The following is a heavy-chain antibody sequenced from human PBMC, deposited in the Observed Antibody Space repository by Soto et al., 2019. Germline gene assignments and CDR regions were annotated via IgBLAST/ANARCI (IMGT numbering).Heavy chain of an antibody. Sequence: SLRLSCAASGFTFSSYGMHWVRQAPGKGLEWVAVISYDGSNKYYADSVKGRFTISRDNSKNTLYLQMNSLRAEDTAVYYCAKDLKSAARDYDFWSGYYKAPGYWGQGTLVTVSS. CDR3: AKDLKSAARDYDFWSGYYKAPGY. V-gene: IGHV3-30*18. CDR1: GFTFSSYG. J-gene: IGHJ4*02. CDR2: ISYDGSNK. D-gene: IGHD3-3*01.